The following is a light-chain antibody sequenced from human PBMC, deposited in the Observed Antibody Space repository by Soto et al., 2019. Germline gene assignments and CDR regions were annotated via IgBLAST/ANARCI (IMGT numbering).Light chain of an antibody. Sequence: EIVMTQSPAPLSVSPGERATLSSRASRRVSSTLAWYQQKPGQAPRLLIYGASTRATGIPARFSGSGSGTEFTLTISSLQSEDFAVYYCQQYNNWPPLTFGQGTKVEIK. CDR1: RRVSST. CDR2: GAS. V-gene: IGKV3-15*01. CDR3: QQYNNWPPLT. J-gene: IGKJ1*01.